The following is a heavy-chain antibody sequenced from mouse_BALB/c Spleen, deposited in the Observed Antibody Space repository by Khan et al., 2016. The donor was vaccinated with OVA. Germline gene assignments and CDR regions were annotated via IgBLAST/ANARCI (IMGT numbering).Heavy chain of an antibody. Sequence: QVQLKQSGAELAKPGASVKMSCTASGYTFTSYWMHWIKPRPGQGLEWIGYLNPTSGYTDYNQKFKDKATLTADKSSSTAYMQLSSLTSDDSAVYYCARDRIDYWGQGTALTVSS. CDR2: LNPTSGYT. CDR1: GYTFTSYW. CDR3: ARDRIDY. J-gene: IGHJ2*01. V-gene: IGHV1-7*01.